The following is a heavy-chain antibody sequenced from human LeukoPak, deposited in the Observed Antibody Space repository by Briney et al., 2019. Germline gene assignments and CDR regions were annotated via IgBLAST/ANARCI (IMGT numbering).Heavy chain of an antibody. Sequence: GGSLRLSCSATGFTFSGSWMHWVRQVPGQGLLWVARISGDGSVSTYADSVRGRFTISRDNTKDTLYLQLSSLRDEDTGVFYCARGGSPFYWGQGSRVTVSS. J-gene: IGHJ4*02. CDR2: ISGDGSVS. V-gene: IGHV3-74*01. CDR3: ARGGSPFY. CDR1: GFTFSGSW.